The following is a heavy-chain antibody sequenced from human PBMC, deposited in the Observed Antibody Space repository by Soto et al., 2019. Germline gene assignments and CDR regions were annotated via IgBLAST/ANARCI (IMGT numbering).Heavy chain of an antibody. CDR2: IWYDGSNK. CDR1: GFTFSSYG. V-gene: IGHV3-33*01. J-gene: IGHJ4*01. D-gene: IGHD1-26*01. Sequence: QVQLVESGGGVVQPGRSLRLSCAASGFTFSSYGMHWVRQAPGKGLEWVAVIWYDGSNKYYADSVEGRFTISRDNSKNTLYLQMNSLRGEDTAVYYCARDALTRYSGSYYFDYWGQGTLVTVSS. CDR3: ARDALTRYSGSYYFDY.